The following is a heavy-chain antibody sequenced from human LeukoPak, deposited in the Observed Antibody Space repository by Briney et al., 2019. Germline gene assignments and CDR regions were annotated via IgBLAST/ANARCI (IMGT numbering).Heavy chain of an antibody. J-gene: IGHJ4*02. V-gene: IGHV3-23*01. D-gene: IGHD6-13*01. CDR3: AKDPPIAAAGTGTSPGDY. CDR1: GFTFSSYA. CDR2: ISGSGGST. Sequence: GGSLRLSCAASGFTFSSYAMSWVRQARGKGLEWVSAISGSGGSTYYADSVKGRFTISRDNSKNTLYLQMNSLRAEDTAVYYCAKDPPIAAAGTGTSPGDYWGQGTLVTVSS.